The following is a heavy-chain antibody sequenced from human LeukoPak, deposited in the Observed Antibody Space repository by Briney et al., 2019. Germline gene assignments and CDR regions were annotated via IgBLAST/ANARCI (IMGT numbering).Heavy chain of an antibody. V-gene: IGHV3-74*01. CDR3: ARSIAGPDTFDY. CDR1: GFTFRSDW. CDR2: INTDGSST. Sequence: GGSLRLSCAASGFTFRSDWMHWVRQVPGKGLVWVSRINTDGSSTTYADSVKGRFTISRDNAKSTLYLQMNSLRAEDTAVYYCARSIAGPDTFDYWGQGTLVTVSS. J-gene: IGHJ4*02. D-gene: IGHD6-13*01.